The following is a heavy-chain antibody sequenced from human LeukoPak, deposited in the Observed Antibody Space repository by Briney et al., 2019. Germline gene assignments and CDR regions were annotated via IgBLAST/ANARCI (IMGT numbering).Heavy chain of an antibody. D-gene: IGHD2-2*01. CDR3: ARESCSNTSCLGLWHAFDI. Sequence: ASVKVSCKASGYTFTSYGISWVRQASGQGLEWLGIINPSGGSTSYAQKFQGRVTMTRDTSTSTVYMELSSLRSEDTAVYYRARESCSNTSCLGLWHAFDIWGQGTMVTVSS. CDR1: GYTFTSYG. J-gene: IGHJ3*02. V-gene: IGHV1-46*01. CDR2: INPSGGST.